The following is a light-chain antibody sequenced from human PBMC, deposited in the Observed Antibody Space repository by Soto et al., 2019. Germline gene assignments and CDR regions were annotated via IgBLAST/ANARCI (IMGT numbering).Light chain of an antibody. V-gene: IGKV3-15*01. J-gene: IGKJ4*01. Sequence: EIVMTQSPATLSVSPGEIATLSCSASQSVSNNLAWYQHKPGQATRLLIFGASTRATCIPVRFSGSESGTVFTLTMICLQAEDSAVYYLQHYQYLPLTFGGGTKVEIK. CDR1: QSVSNN. CDR3: QHYQYLPLT. CDR2: GAS.